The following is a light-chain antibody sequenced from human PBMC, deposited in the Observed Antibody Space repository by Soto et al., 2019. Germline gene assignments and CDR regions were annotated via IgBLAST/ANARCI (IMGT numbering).Light chain of an antibody. CDR1: QSITRF. CDR2: AAS. V-gene: IGKV1-39*01. CDR3: QQNYSPPPIT. J-gene: IGKJ5*01. Sequence: DIQMTQSPSSLSASLVDRVTITCRASQSITRFLNWYQQKPGKAPKLLIYAASSLESGVPSRFSGSGSGTDFTLTISSLQPEDFATYYCQQNYSPPPITFGQGTRLEIK.